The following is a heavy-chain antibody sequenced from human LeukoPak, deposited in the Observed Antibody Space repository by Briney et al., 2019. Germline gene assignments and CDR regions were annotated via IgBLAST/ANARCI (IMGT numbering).Heavy chain of an antibody. J-gene: IGHJ1*01. Sequence: GGSLRLSCAASGFTVSSNYMSWVRQAPGKGLEWVSGISWNSGSIGYADSVKGRFTISRDNAKNSLYLQMNSLRAEDTALYYCAKDAGGSFEYFQHWGQGTLVTVSS. D-gene: IGHD1-26*01. CDR3: AKDAGGSFEYFQH. CDR1: GFTVSSNY. V-gene: IGHV3-9*01. CDR2: ISWNSGSI.